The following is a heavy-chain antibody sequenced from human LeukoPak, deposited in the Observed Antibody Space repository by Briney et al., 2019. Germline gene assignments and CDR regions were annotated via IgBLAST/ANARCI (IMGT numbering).Heavy chain of an antibody. D-gene: IGHD2-2*01. CDR2: MNPNSGNT. CDR3: ARGPTFSSSTSYNFDY. V-gene: IGHV1-8*01. Sequence: ASVKVSCKASRYTFTSYDINWVRQATGQGLEWMGWMNPNSGNTGYAQKFQGRVTMTRNTSISTAYMELSSLRSEDTAVYYCARGPTFSSSTSYNFDYWGQGTLVTVSS. CDR1: RYTFTSYD. J-gene: IGHJ4*02.